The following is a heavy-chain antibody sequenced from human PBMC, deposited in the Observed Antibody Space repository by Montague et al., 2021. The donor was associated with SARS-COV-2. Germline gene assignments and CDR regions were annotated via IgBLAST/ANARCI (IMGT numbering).Heavy chain of an antibody. Sequence: SETLSLTCTVAGHSISSSSYHRGWIRKPPGKGLEWIGSSHYSGSTYYNPSLKSRVTISVDTSKNQFSLKLSSVTAADTAVYYCASPTYYYDSSGSDAFDIWGQGTMVTVSS. D-gene: IGHD3-22*01. CDR2: SHYSGST. J-gene: IGHJ3*02. V-gene: IGHV4-39*01. CDR1: GHSISSSSYH. CDR3: ASPTYYYDSSGSDAFDI.